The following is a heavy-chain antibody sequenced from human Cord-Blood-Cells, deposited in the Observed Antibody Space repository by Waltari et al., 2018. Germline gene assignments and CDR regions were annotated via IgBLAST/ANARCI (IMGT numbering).Heavy chain of an antibody. Sequence: QVQLVQSGAEAKKPGASVKVSCKASGYTFTGYYMHWVRQAPGQGLEWMGWINPNSGGTNYAQKFQGRVTMTRDTSISTAYMELSRLRSDDTAVYYCARDQGAAAGGYDAFDIWGQGTMVTVSS. CDR1: GYTFTGYY. V-gene: IGHV1-2*02. CDR3: ARDQGAAAGGYDAFDI. CDR2: INPNSGGT. J-gene: IGHJ3*02. D-gene: IGHD6-13*01.